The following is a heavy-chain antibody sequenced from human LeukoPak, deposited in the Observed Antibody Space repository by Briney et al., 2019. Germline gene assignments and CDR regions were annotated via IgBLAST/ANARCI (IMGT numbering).Heavy chain of an antibody. CDR2: INPNSGGT. CDR3: ARGPSITMIRGGQWYYYMDV. V-gene: IGHV1-2*02. CDR1: GYTFTGYY. Sequence: ASVKVSCKASGYTFTGYYMHWVRQAPGQGLEWMGWINPNSGGTNYAQKFQGRVTMTRDTSTNTVYMELSSLRSEDTAVYYCARGPSITMIRGGQWYYYMDVWGKGTTVTISS. D-gene: IGHD3-10*01. J-gene: IGHJ6*03.